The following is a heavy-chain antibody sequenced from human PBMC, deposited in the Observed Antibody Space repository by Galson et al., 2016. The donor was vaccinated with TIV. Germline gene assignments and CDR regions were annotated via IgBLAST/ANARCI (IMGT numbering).Heavy chain of an antibody. J-gene: IGHJ2*01. CDR2: VYPGNSHT. CDR1: GYPFSSYY. Sequence: SGAEVNKTGESLKISCRGSGYPFSSYYIGWVRQVPGKGLEWMGIVYPGNSHTVYSPSFEGQVTISADKSTSTAYLQWSSLKASDTAMYYCARHDSSAFSNWYFNLWGRGTLVTVSS. CDR3: ARHDSSAFSNWYFNL. D-gene: IGHD3-22*01. V-gene: IGHV5-51*01.